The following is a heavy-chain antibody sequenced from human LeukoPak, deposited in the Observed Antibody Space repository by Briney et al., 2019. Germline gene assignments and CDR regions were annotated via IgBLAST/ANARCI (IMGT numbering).Heavy chain of an antibody. CDR1: GFTVSSNY. CDR2: IKSKTDGGTT. CDR3: TTSSCLGVRYCIPRYFDY. V-gene: IGHV3-15*01. Sequence: GGSLRLSCAASGFTVSSNYMSWVRQAPGKGLEWVGRIKSKTDGGTTDYAAPVKGRFTISRDDSKNTLYLQMNSLKTEDTAVYYCTTSSCLGVRYCIPRYFDYWGQGTLVTVSS. J-gene: IGHJ4*02. D-gene: IGHD2-15*01.